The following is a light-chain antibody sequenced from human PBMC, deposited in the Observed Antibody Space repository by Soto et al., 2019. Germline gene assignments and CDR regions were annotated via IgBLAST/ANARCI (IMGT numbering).Light chain of an antibody. V-gene: IGKV3-15*01. CDR1: QSVSSN. J-gene: IGKJ2*01. CDR3: QQYNNWPPMYT. CDR2: GAS. Sequence: EIVMTQSPATLSVSPGERATLSCRASQSVSSNLAWYQQKPGQAPRLLIYGASTRATGIPDRFSGSGSGTEFTLTISSLQSEDFAVYYCQQYNNWPPMYTFGQGTKVDIK.